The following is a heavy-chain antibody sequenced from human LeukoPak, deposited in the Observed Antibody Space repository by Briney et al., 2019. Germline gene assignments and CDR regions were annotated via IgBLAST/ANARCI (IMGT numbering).Heavy chain of an antibody. J-gene: IGHJ4*02. CDR1: GFTFSNYA. CDR3: AKDTRGDYGWDFDY. Sequence: GGSLRLSCAASGFTFSNYAMHWVRQAPGKGLEWVAFIRYDGSNKYYADSVKGRFTISRDNSKITLYLQMNSLRAEDAAVYYCAKDTRGDYGWDFDYWGQGTLVTVSS. CDR2: IRYDGSNK. D-gene: IGHD3-10*01. V-gene: IGHV3-30*02.